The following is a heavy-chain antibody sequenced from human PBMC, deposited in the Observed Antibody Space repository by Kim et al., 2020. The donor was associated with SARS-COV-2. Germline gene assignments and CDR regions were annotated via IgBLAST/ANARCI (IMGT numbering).Heavy chain of an antibody. D-gene: IGHD6-13*01. CDR3: ARDRAVGRSWPTYYYGMDV. CDR2: IKNDGSET. CDR1: GFTFNDYW. V-gene: IGHV3-7*03. Sequence: GGSLRLSCVASGFTFNDYWMNWVRQAPGKGLEWVANIKNDGSETYHVDSVKGRFIISRDNVKNSLYLQMNSLRSEDMAVYYCARDRAVGRSWPTYYYGMDVWGQGTAVTVS. J-gene: IGHJ6*02.